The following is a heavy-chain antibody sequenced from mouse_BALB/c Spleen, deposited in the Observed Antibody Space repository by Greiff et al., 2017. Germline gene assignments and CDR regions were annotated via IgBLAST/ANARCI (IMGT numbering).Heavy chain of an antibody. V-gene: IGHV1-9*01. CDR3: ERGNGNYANYYAMDY. Sequence: QVQLQQSGAELMKPGASVKISCKATGYTFSSYWIEWVKQRPGHGLEWIGEILPGSGSTNYNEKFKGKATFTADTSSNTAYMQLSSLTSEDSAVYYCERGNGNYANYYAMDYWGQGTSVTVSS. CDR2: ILPGSGST. CDR1: GYTFSSYW. D-gene: IGHD2-1*01. J-gene: IGHJ4*01.